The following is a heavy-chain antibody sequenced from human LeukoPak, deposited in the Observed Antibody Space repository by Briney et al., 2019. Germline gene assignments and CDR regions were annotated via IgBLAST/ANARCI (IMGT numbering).Heavy chain of an antibody. CDR2: IYSGGST. D-gene: IGHD4-17*01. Sequence: GGPRLSFTVSWFTLSSDSLSWVRQAPGKGLEWVSFIYSGGSTHYSDSVKGRFTISRDNSKNTLYLQMNSLRAEDTAVYYCAKEQIYDYGADYWGQGTLVTVSS. CDR3: AKEQIYDYGADY. CDR1: WFTLSSDS. V-gene: IGHV3-53*01. J-gene: IGHJ4*02.